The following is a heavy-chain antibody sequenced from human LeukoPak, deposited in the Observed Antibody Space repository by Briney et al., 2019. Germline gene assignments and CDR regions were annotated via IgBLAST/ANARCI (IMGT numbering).Heavy chain of an antibody. Sequence: PGGSLRLSCAASGFTFSSYAMSWVRQAPGKGLEWVSAVSGSGGSTYYADSVKGRFTISRDNSKNTLYLQMNSLRAEDTAVYYCAKDHLGVVVVAATSLGFDYWGQGTLVTVSS. CDR1: GFTFSSYA. V-gene: IGHV3-23*01. CDR3: AKDHLGVVVVAATSLGFDY. CDR2: VSGSGGST. J-gene: IGHJ4*02. D-gene: IGHD2-15*01.